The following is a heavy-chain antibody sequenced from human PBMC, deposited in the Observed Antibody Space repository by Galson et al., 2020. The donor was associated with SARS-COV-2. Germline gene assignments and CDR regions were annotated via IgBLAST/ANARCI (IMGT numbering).Heavy chain of an antibody. V-gene: IGHV3-7*01. Sequence: GGSLRLSCAASGFTFSSYWMSWVRQAPGKGLEWVANIKQDGSEKYYVDSVKGRFTISRDNAKNSLYLQMNSLRAEDTAVYYCARGTLWFGDWGYYFDYWGQGTLVTVSS. J-gene: IGHJ4*02. CDR2: IKQDGSEK. CDR1: GFTFSSYW. CDR3: ARGTLWFGDWGYYFDY. D-gene: IGHD3-10*01.